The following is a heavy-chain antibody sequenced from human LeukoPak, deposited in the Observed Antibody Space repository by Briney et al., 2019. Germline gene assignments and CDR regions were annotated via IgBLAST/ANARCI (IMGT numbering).Heavy chain of an antibody. V-gene: IGHV3-30-3*01. CDR3: AKDAGQGGQTTMIVVVITSIDY. CDR2: ISYDGSNK. CDR1: GFTFSSYA. Sequence: GGSLRLSCAASGFTFSSYAMHWVRQAPGKGLEWVAVISYDGSNKYYADSVKGRFTISRDNSKNTLYLQMNSLRAEDTAVYYCAKDAGQGGQTTMIVVVITSIDYWGQGTLVTVSS. D-gene: IGHD3-22*01. J-gene: IGHJ4*02.